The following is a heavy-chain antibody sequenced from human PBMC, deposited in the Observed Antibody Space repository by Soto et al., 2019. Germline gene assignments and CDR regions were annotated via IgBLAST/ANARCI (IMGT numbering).Heavy chain of an antibody. J-gene: IGHJ1*01. CDR3: ARHGSF. D-gene: IGHD3-16*02. V-gene: IGHV4-39*01. Sequence: ETLSLTCTVSGVSISGTSYYWGWIRQTPAKGLEWIGTIYYSGETFYNPSLKSRVTISIDTSKNHFSLNLTSVTAADTAIYYCARHGSFWGQGALVTVSS. CDR1: GVSISGTSYY. CDR2: IYYSGET.